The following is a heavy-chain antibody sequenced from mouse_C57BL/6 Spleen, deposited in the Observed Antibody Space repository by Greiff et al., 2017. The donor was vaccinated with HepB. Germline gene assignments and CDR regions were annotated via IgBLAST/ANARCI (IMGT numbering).Heavy chain of an antibody. D-gene: IGHD2-4*01. CDR1: GFTFSSYA. V-gene: IGHV5-4*01. CDR3: ARDSDYDGDWYFDV. J-gene: IGHJ1*03. CDR2: ISDGGSYT. Sequence: EVKVVESGGGLVKPGGSLKLSCAASGFTFSSYAMSWVRQTPEKGLEWVATISDGGSYTYYPDNVKGRFTISRDNAKNNLYLQMSHLKSEDTAMYYCARDSDYDGDWYFDVWGTGTTVTVSS.